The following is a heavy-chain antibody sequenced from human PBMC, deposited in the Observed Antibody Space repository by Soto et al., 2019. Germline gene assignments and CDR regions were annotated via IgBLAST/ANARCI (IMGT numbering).Heavy chain of an antibody. CDR3: AREGRGYSLGG. J-gene: IGHJ4*02. D-gene: IGHD5-18*01. CDR2: IYYSGST. CDR1: GGSISSGDYY. V-gene: IGHV4-30-4*01. Sequence: QVQLQESGPGLVKPSQTLSLTCTVSGGSISSGDYYWSWIRQPPGKGLEWIGYIYYSGSTYYNPSLTSXXTXSXGTSKNQFSLKLSSVTAADTAVYYCAREGRGYSLGGWGQGTLVTVSS.